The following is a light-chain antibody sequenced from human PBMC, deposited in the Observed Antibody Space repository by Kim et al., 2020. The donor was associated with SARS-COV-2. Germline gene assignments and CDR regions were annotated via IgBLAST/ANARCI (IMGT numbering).Light chain of an antibody. Sequence: RATINGKPRQSVLSSSNKKNYLAWYQQKPGQPPKLHFCWASTRGAEVPDRFSGSGSGTDFNLTINSLKAEDVAVYYCHKYDSTPYTFGQGTKLEI. CDR3: HKYDSTPYT. V-gene: IGKV4-1*01. J-gene: IGKJ2*01. CDR1: QSVLSSSNKKNY. CDR2: WAS.